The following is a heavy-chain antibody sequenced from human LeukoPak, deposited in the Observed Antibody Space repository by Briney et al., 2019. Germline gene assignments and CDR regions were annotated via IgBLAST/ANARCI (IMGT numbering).Heavy chain of an antibody. CDR2: IHPGDSDT. D-gene: IGHD2-21*02. V-gene: IGHV5-51*01. CDR1: GYIFPNYW. Sequence: PGGSLRLSCEASGYIFPNYWIGWVRQVPGKGLDWMGLIHPGDSDTRYSPSFQGQVTISVDKSITTAYLQWSSLQASDTAIYFYARVVVVTSTHWYFDLWGRGSLVTVFS. CDR3: ARVVVVTSTHWYFDL. J-gene: IGHJ2*01.